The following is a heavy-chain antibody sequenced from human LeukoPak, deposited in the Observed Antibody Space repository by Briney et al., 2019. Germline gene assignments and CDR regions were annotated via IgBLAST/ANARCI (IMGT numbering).Heavy chain of an antibody. Sequence: SETPSLTCAVYGGSFSGYYWSWIRQPPGKGLEWIGEINHSGSTNYNPSLKSRVTISVDTSKNQFSLKLSSVTAADTAVYYCARVALLWFGELFPLFDYWGQGTLVTVSS. CDR3: ARVALLWFGELFPLFDY. J-gene: IGHJ4*02. V-gene: IGHV4-34*01. D-gene: IGHD3-10*01. CDR1: GGSFSGYY. CDR2: INHSGST.